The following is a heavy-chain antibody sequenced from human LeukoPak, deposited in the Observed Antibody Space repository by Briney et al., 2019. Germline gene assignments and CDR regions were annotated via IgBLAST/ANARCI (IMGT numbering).Heavy chain of an antibody. CDR3: ARVQYQLLFEGNWFDP. D-gene: IGHD2-2*01. V-gene: IGHV1-2*02. CDR2: INPNSGDT. J-gene: IGHJ5*02. Sequence: SVTVSYMASGYTFSGYYIHWLRLAPAPGLEWLGWINPNSGDTHYAQKFQGRVTMTRDTSSSTAYMDLNSLISDDTAVYYCARVQYQLLFEGNWFDPWGQGTLVTVS. CDR1: GYTFSGYY.